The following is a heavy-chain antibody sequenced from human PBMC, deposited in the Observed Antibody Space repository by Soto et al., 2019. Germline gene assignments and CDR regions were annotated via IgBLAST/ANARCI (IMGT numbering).Heavy chain of an antibody. D-gene: IGHD6-13*01. J-gene: IGHJ5*02. CDR2: IRSKANSYAT. CDR1: GFTFSGSA. CDR3: TRVVAAAGWRGDNWFDP. V-gene: IGHV3-73*02. Sequence: EVQLVESGGGLVQPGGSLKLSGAASGFTFSGSAMHWVRQASGKGLEWVAGIRSKANSYATAYAASVKGRFTISRDDSKNTAYLQMNSLKTEDTAVYYCTRVVAAAGWRGDNWFDPWGQGTLVTVSS.